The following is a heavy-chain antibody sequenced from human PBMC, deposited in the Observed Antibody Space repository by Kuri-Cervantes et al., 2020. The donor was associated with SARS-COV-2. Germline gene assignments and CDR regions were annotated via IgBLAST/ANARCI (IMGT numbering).Heavy chain of an antibody. CDR1: GFTFNRDE. Sequence: GGSLRLSCAAPGFTFNRDEMNWVRQAPGKGLEWVSSISSSSSYIHYADSVKGRFTISRDNAKNSLYLQMNSLRAEDTALYHCARLSAPMVRGVLDYWGQGTPVTVSS. CDR3: ARLSAPMVRGVLDY. CDR2: ISSSSSYI. J-gene: IGHJ4*02. D-gene: IGHD3-10*01. V-gene: IGHV3-21*04.